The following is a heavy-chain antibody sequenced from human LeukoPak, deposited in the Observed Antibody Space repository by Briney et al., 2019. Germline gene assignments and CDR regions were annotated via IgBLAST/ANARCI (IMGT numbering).Heavy chain of an antibody. D-gene: IGHD3-10*01. V-gene: IGHV1-46*01. J-gene: IGHJ4*02. CDR3: ARDRLLWFGEYGGHYGY. Sequence: GASVKVSCKASGYTFTSYYMHWVRQAPGQGLEWMGIINPSGGSTSYAQKFQGRVTMTRDTSTSTVYMELSSLRSEDTAVYYCARDRLLWFGEYGGHYGYWGQGTLVTVSS. CDR1: GYTFTSYY. CDR2: INPSGGST.